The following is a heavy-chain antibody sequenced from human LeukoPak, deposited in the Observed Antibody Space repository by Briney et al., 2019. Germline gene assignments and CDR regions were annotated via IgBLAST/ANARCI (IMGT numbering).Heavy chain of an antibody. Sequence: GGSLRLSCAASGFTFSSYAMSWVRQAPGKGLEWVSTISGSGGSTYYADSVKGRFTISRDNSKNTLYLQMNSLRAEDTALYYCAKDMASEAVAGPLDYWGQGTLVTVSS. J-gene: IGHJ4*02. CDR3: AKDMASEAVAGPLDY. D-gene: IGHD6-19*01. CDR1: GFTFSSYA. CDR2: ISGSGGST. V-gene: IGHV3-23*01.